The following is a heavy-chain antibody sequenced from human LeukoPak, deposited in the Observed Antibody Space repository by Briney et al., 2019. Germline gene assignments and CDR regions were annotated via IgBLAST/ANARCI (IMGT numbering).Heavy chain of an antibody. CDR1: GGSISSYY. V-gene: IGHV4-59*01. CDR3: ARGSIAARNDAFDI. D-gene: IGHD6-6*01. J-gene: IGHJ3*02. CDR2: IYYSGST. Sequence: PSETLSLTCTVSGGSISSYYWSWIRQPPGKGLEWIGYIYYSGSTNYNPSLKSRVTLSLDTSENQFSLKLRSVTAADTAVYYCARGSIAARNDAFDIWGQGTMVTVSS.